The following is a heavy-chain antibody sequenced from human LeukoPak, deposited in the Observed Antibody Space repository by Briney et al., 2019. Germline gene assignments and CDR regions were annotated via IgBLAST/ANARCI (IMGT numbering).Heavy chain of an antibody. CDR3: ARARNPIRGYSYGFGFDY. D-gene: IGHD5-18*01. CDR1: GGTFSSYA. Sequence: SVKVSCKASGGTFSSYAISWVRQAPGQGLEWMGGIIPIFGTANYAQKFQGRVTITADESTSTAYMELSSLRSEDTAVYYCARARNPIRGYSYGFGFDYWGQGTLVTVSS. V-gene: IGHV1-69*13. J-gene: IGHJ4*02. CDR2: IIPIFGTA.